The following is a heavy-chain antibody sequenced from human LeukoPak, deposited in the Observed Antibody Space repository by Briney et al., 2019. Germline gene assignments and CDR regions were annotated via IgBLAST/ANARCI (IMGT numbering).Heavy chain of an antibody. J-gene: IGHJ5*02. V-gene: IGHV1-46*01. Sequence: GASVKVSCKASEYTFTSYYMHWVRQAPGQGLEWMGIINPSGGSTSYAQKFQGRVTMTRDMSTSTVYMELSSLRSEDTAVYYCARAGMEDWFDPWGQGTLVTVSS. CDR1: EYTFTSYY. D-gene: IGHD6-13*01. CDR3: ARAGMEDWFDP. CDR2: INPSGGST.